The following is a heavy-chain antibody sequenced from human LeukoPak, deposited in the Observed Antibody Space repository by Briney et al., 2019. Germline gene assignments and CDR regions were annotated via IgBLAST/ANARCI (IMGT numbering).Heavy chain of an antibody. CDR3: ARWDYDFSGFGY. CDR1: GGSISSGSYY. D-gene: IGHD3-3*01. J-gene: IGHJ4*02. V-gene: IGHV4-61*02. CDR2: IYTSGST. Sequence: SETLSLTCTVSGGSISSGSYYWSWIRQPAGKGLEWIGRIYTSGSTNYNPSLKSRVTISVDTSKNQFSLKLSSVTAADTAVYYCARWDYDFSGFGYWGQGTLVTVSS.